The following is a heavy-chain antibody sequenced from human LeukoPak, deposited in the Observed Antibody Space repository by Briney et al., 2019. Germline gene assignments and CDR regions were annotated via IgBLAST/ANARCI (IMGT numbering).Heavy chain of an antibody. CDR1: GGSISSGGYS. CDR2: IYYSGST. V-gene: IGHV4-30-4*07. D-gene: IGHD3-10*01. Sequence: SETLSLTCAVSGGSISSGGYSWSWIRQPPGKGLEWIGYIYYSGSTYYNPSLKSRVTISVDTSKNQFSLKLSSVTAADTAVYYCARDLRSGYGSGSEYYYYYYMDVWGKGTTVTVSS. J-gene: IGHJ6*03. CDR3: ARDLRSGYGSGSEYYYYYYMDV.